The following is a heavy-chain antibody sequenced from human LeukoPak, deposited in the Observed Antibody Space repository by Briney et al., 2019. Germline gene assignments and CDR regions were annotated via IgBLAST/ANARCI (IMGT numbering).Heavy chain of an antibody. Sequence: GASVKVSCKASGYTFTCYYMHWVRQAPGQGLEWMGWINPNSGGTNYAQKFQGRVTMTRDTSISTAYMELSRLRSDDTAVYYCARGMATILDVFRGFGLSRGVFDYWGQGTLVTVSP. J-gene: IGHJ4*02. V-gene: IGHV1-2*02. CDR1: GYTFTCYY. CDR2: INPNSGGT. D-gene: IGHD5-24*01. CDR3: ARGMATILDVFRGFGLSRGVFDY.